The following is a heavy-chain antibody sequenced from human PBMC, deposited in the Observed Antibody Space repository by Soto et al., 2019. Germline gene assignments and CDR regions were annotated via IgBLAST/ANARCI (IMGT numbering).Heavy chain of an antibody. D-gene: IGHD6-6*01. V-gene: IGHV1-24*01. CDR1: GYTLTELS. CDR3: ATLSGSSSETYYYYYMDV. Sequence: ASVKVSCKVSGYTLTELSMHWVRQAPGKGLEWMGGFDPEDGETIYAQKFQGRVTMTEDTSTDTAYMELSSLRSEDTAVYYCATLSGSSSETYYYYYMDVWGKGTTVTVSS. CDR2: FDPEDGET. J-gene: IGHJ6*03.